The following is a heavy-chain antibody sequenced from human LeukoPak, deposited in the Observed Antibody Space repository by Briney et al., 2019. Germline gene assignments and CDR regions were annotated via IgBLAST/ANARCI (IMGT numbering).Heavy chain of an antibody. CDR2: ISGDGGSL. Sequence: GGSLRLSCAASGFTFDDYAMHWVRQAPGKGLEWVSLISGDGGSLYYADSVKGRFTISRDNSKNSLFLQMNGLRTEDTALYYCAKGGGISCYSYQNDYWGQGTLVTVSS. CDR3: AKGGGISCYSYQNDY. J-gene: IGHJ4*02. V-gene: IGHV3-43*02. CDR1: GFTFDDYA. D-gene: IGHD3-22*01.